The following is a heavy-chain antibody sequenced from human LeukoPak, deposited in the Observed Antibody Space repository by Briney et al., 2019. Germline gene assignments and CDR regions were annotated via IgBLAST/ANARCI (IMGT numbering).Heavy chain of an antibody. V-gene: IGHV3-30*18. CDR3: AKECYYDSSGYYNYFDY. CDR1: GFTFSSYG. CDR2: ISYDGSNK. D-gene: IGHD3-22*01. J-gene: IGHJ4*02. Sequence: GRSLRLSCAASGFTFSSYGMHWVRQAPGKGLEWVAVISYDGSNKYYADSVKGRFTISRDNSKNTLYLQMNSLRAEDTAVYYCAKECYYDSSGYYNYFDYGGQGTLVTVSS.